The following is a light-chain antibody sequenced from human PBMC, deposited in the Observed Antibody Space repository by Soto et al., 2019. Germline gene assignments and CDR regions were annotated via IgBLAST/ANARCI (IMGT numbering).Light chain of an antibody. CDR1: SSNIGGTNY. J-gene: IGLJ3*02. CDR3: ASWDVSLNAWV. V-gene: IGLV1-47*02. CDR2: SNN. Sequence: QSVLTQPPSASGTPGQKVFISCSGSSSNIGGTNYAYWYQQLPGAAPKLLMHSNNLRPSGVPERISGSKFGTAASLAISGLRSEDEADYYCASWDVSLNAWVFGGGTKVTVL.